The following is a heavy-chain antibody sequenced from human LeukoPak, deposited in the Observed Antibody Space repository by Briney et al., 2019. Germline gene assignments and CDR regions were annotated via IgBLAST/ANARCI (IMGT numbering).Heavy chain of an antibody. CDR2: IYYSGST. V-gene: IGHV4-59*01. Sequence: SETLSLTCPVSGGSISSYYWSWIRQPPGKGLEWIGYIYYSGSTNYNPTLKSRVTISVDTSKNQFSLKLSSVTAADTAVYYCARGSGYDFSVYYYMDVWGKGTTVTVSS. J-gene: IGHJ6*03. CDR3: ARGSGYDFSVYYYMDV. D-gene: IGHD5-12*01. CDR1: GGSISSYY.